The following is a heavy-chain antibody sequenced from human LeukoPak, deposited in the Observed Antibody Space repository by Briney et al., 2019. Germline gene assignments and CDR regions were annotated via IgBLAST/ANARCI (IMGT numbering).Heavy chain of an antibody. V-gene: IGHV3-21*03. CDR1: GFTFSSYS. J-gene: IGHJ4*02. CDR3: ARDGHVGVDYYDSSGPFDY. Sequence: PGGSLRLSCAASGFTFSSYSMNWVRQAPGKGLEWVSSISSSSSYIYYADSVKGRFTISRDNAKNSLYLQMNSLRAEDTAVYYCARDGHVGVDYYDSSGPFDYWGQGTLVTVSS. CDR2: ISSSSSYI. D-gene: IGHD3-22*01.